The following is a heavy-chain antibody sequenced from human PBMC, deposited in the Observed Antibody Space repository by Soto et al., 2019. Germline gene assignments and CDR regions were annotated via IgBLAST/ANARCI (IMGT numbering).Heavy chain of an antibody. J-gene: IGHJ1*01. D-gene: IGHD3-22*01. CDR3: AIYDSSGSRGFQH. V-gene: IGHV4-31*03. CDR1: GGSISGGAYY. Sequence: QVQLQESGPGLVKPSQTLSLTCTFSGGSISGGAYYWSWIRQHPGKGLEWIGYIYYSGSTYYNPSLKSRVTISVDTSKNQFSLKLSSVTAADTAVYYCAIYDSSGSRGFQHWGQGTLVTVSS. CDR2: IYYSGST.